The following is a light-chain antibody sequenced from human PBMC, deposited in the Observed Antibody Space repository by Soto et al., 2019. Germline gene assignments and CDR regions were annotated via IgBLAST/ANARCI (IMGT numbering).Light chain of an antibody. Sequence: EIVMTQSPATLSVSPGERATLSCRASQSVDINLAWYQQKPGQTPRILIYGASIRATGIPARFSGSGSGAEFTLTISNVQSEDFAVYYCQQYKNWPPETFGPGTKVDIK. CDR1: QSVDIN. V-gene: IGKV3-15*01. J-gene: IGKJ3*01. CDR3: QQYKNWPPET. CDR2: GAS.